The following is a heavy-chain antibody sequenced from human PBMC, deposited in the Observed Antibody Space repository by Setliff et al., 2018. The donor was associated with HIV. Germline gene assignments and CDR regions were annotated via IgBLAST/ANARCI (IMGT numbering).Heavy chain of an antibody. CDR2: ISGSGEAT. V-gene: IGHV3-11*04. CDR3: TRDGPGRARADYYGMDV. CDR1: GFIFSDYY. J-gene: IGHJ6*02. Sequence: GGSLRLSCAASGFIFSDYYMNWIRQAPGKGLEWVSYISGSGEATDFADSVKGRFTTSRDNAKNSLYLQMNSLSAEDTAVYYRTRDGPGRARADYYGMDVWGQGTTVTVSS.